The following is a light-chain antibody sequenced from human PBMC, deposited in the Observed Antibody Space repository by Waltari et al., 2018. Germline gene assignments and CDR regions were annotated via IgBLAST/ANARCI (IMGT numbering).Light chain of an antibody. J-gene: IGLJ1*01. Sequence: QSALPQPAAVSGSPGQAITISRTGTSSYVRGYNYLSWYQQHPGKAPKLMIYDVSNRPSGVSNRFSGSKSGNTASLTISGLQAEDEADYYCSSYTSSSTLVFGTGTKVTVL. CDR1: SSYVRGYNY. V-gene: IGLV2-14*01. CDR2: DVS. CDR3: SSYTSSSTLV.